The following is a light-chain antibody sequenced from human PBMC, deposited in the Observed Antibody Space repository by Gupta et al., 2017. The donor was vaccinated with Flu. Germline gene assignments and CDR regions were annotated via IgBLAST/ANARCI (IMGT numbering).Light chain of an antibody. J-gene: IGLJ1*01. Sequence: QSVLTQPPSASGTPGERVTISCSGSRSNIGVNSVNWYQQLPGTSPKLLIFSIYQRPSGATEQFSGSKAGTSASLTITGLQSEDEADYYWAAWDDGMNVEVFGTGTQLTVL. CDR2: SIY. CDR1: RSNIGVNS. V-gene: IGLV1-44*01. CDR3: AAWDDGMNVEV.